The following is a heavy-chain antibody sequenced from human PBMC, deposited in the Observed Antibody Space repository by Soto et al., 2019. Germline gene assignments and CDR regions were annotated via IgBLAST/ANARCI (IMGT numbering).Heavy chain of an antibody. CDR3: PRGDSGPSYHLDS. D-gene: IGHD2-8*02. V-gene: IGHV4-30-4*01. CDR2: ISYTGST. J-gene: IGHJ4*02. Sequence: SETLSLTCSVSGGSISDDEYFWSWIRQPPGRGLEWIAYISYTGSTYYNASLKIRLAISMDTSKNQFSLTVASVTAADTAVYFCPRGDSGPSYHLDSWGQGTLVTVSS. CDR1: GGSISDDEYF.